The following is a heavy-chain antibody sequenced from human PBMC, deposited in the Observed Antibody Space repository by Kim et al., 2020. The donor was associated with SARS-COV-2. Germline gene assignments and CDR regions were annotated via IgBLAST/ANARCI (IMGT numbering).Heavy chain of an antibody. CDR1: GYTFTAYY. J-gene: IGHJ4*02. CDR3: ARSNFYDSGGYVVDDS. D-gene: IGHD3-22*01. CDR2: INPNSGGA. Sequence: ASVKVSCKTSGYTFTAYYMHWVRQAPGHGLEWMGWINPNSGGAIYPQRFQGRVTMTRDTSMSTGYLEVTSLTPDDTAVYYCARSNFYDSGGYVVDDSWGQGTLVTVSS. V-gene: IGHV1-2*02.